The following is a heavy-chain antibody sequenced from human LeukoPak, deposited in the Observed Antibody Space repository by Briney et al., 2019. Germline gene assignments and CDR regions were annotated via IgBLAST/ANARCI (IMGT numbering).Heavy chain of an antibody. V-gene: IGHV3-23*01. J-gene: IGHJ5*02. CDR2: ISCSGGNT. CDR1: RFAFSNYA. Sequence: GASLRLSCAGSRFAFSNYAMSWVRQAPGNRLAWQLAISCSGGNTYCVDSLKGRFNNSRENSKNTLYVQMNSLRAEETAVYYCEKRKIPGWEVREWFDPWGQGTLVSVSS. D-gene: IGHD1-26*01. CDR3: EKRKIPGWEVREWFDP.